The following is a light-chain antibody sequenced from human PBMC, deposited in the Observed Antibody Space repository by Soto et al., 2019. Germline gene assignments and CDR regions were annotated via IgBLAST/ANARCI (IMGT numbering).Light chain of an antibody. CDR2: DVS. CDR3: CSEAGSYTVV. V-gene: IGLV2-11*01. J-gene: IGLJ2*01. Sequence: QSALTQPRSVSGSPGQSVTISCTGTSSDVGGYNYVSWYQQHPGKAPKLMIYDVSKRPSGVPDRFAGSESGNTASLAISGLQAEEDAYYSSCSEAGSYTVVFGGGTKLTVL. CDR1: SSDVGGYNY.